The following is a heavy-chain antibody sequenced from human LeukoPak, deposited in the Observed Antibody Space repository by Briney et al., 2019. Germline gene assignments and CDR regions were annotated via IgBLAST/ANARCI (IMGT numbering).Heavy chain of an antibody. D-gene: IGHD2-2*01. V-gene: IGHV3-66*01. CDR1: GFTLRRNY. J-gene: IGHJ4*02. Sequence: PGGSLRLSCAASGFTLRRNYMSSVRQAPGKGLEWVSVIYSGGGRYYADAVRGRCTISRDNSKNTVYFQMNSMRAEDTAMHYCARDRVGYFASISCFTFDNWGQGTLVTVSS. CDR3: ARDRVGYFASISCFTFDN. CDR2: IYSGGGR.